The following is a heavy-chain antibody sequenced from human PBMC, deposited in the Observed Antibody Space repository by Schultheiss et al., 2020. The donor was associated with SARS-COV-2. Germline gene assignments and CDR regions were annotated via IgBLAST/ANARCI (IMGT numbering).Heavy chain of an antibody. CDR2: ISGSGGST. CDR1: GFTFSSYA. CDR3: ARRDGFKVY. J-gene: IGHJ4*02. D-gene: IGHD5-24*01. Sequence: GESLKISCAASGFTFSSYAMSWVRQAPGKGLEWVSAISGSGGSTYYADSVKGRFTISRDNSKNTLYLQMNSLRAEDTAVYYCARRDGFKVYWGQGTLVTVSS. V-gene: IGHV3-23*01.